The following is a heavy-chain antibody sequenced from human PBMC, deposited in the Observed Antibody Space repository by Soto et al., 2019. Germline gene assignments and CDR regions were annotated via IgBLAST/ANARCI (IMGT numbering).Heavy chain of an antibody. V-gene: IGHV3-15*07. CDR1: CFTFSNAW. CDR2: IKSRTDGGTT. CDR3: TTDPVTMIVVVPSSG. D-gene: IGHD3-22*01. Sequence: GSLKPSRATSCFTFSNAWLNWGPPAPGKGLEGVGRIKSRTDGGTTDYAAPVKGRFTISRDDSKNTLYLQMNSLKTEDTAVYYCTTDPVTMIVVVPSSGWGQGTLVTVSS. J-gene: IGHJ4*02.